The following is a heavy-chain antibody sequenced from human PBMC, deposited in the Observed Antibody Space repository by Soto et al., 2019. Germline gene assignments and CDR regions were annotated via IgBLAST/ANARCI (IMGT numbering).Heavy chain of an antibody. J-gene: IGHJ5*02. D-gene: IGHD3-16*01. V-gene: IGHV1-8*02. CDR3: ARGDQDYDNWFDP. CDR1: GGTFSSYA. CDR2: MNPNSGNT. Sequence: ASVKVSCKASGGTFSSYAISWVRQATGQGLEWMGWMNPNSGNTGYAQKFQGRVTMTRNTSISTAYMELSSLRSEDTAVYYCARGDQDYDNWFDPWGQGTLVTVSS.